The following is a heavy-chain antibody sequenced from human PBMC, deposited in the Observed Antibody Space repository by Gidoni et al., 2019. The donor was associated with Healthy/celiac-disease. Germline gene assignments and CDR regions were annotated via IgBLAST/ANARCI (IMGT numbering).Heavy chain of an antibody. CDR1: GFPFSSYA. D-gene: IGHD2-21*02. Sequence: QVQLVESGGGVVQPGRSLRLSCAASGFPFSSYAMHWVRQAPGKGLEWVAVISYDGSNKYYADSVKGRFTISRDNSKNTLYLQMNSLRAEDTAVYYCARGGLVAYCGGDCLDYWGQGTLVTVSS. CDR3: ARGGLVAYCGGDCLDY. V-gene: IGHV3-30-3*01. J-gene: IGHJ4*02. CDR2: ISYDGSNK.